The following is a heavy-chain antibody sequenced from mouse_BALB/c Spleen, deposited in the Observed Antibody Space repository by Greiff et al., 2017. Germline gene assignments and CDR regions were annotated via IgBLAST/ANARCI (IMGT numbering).Heavy chain of an antibody. D-gene: IGHD2-4*01. CDR3: ARGRAYYDDDTPFAY. CDR2: IWAGGST. J-gene: IGHJ3*01. Sequence: QVQLKESGPGLVAPSQSLSITCTVSGFSLTSYGVHWVRQPPGKGLEWQGVIWAGGSTNYNSALMSRLSSSKNNSKSQVFLKMNSLQTHDTAMYYLARGRAYYDDDTPFAYWGPGTLVTVSA. CDR1: GFSLTSYG. V-gene: IGHV2-9*02.